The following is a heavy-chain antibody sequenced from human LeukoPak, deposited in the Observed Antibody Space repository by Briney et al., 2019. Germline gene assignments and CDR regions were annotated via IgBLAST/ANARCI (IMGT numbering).Heavy chain of an antibody. CDR1: GGSFSGYY. CDR3: AEITIFGVADY. D-gene: IGHD3-3*01. J-gene: IGHJ4*02. Sequence: SETLSLTCAVYGGSFSGYYWSWIRQPPGKGLEWIGEINHSGSTNYNPSLKSRVTISVDTSKNQFSLKLSSVTAADTAVYYCAEITIFGVADYWGQGTLVTVSS. CDR2: INHSGST. V-gene: IGHV4-34*01.